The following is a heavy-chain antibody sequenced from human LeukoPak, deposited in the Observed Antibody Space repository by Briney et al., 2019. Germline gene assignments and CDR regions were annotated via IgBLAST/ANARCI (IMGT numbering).Heavy chain of an antibody. J-gene: IGHJ4*02. Sequence: SSETLSLTCTVSGYSISSGYYWGWIRQPPGKGLEWIGSIYHSGSTYYNPSLKSRVTISVDTSKNQFSLKLSSVTAADTAVYYCAREGLVWLRFGNLYYFDYWGQGTLVTVSS. CDR1: GYSISSGYY. CDR2: IYHSGST. V-gene: IGHV4-38-2*02. CDR3: AREGLVWLRFGNLYYFDY. D-gene: IGHD5-12*01.